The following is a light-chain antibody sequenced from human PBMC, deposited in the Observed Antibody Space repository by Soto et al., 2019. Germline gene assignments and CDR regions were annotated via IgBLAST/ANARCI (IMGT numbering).Light chain of an antibody. Sequence: EIVMTQSPATLSVSPGERATLSCRASQSISSKLSWYQQKPGQAPRLLIYGASTRATGIPVRFRGSGSWTAFTLTITSLQSEDFAVDYCQEYNDWHPITFGGGTKVEIK. J-gene: IGKJ4*01. CDR3: QEYNDWHPIT. CDR2: GAS. V-gene: IGKV3-15*01. CDR1: QSISSK.